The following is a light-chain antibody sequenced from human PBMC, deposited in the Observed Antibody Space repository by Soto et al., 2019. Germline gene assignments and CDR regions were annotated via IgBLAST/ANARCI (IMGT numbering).Light chain of an antibody. V-gene: IGLV2-14*03. Sequence: QSALTQPASVSGSPGQSITISCTGTSSDVGGYDYVSWYQQHPAKTPKLIIFDVSNRPSGIPDRYSAAKSGNPASMTISGLQAEDEAHYYCCSSTIGDTHMVFGEGTQLTLL. CDR1: SSDVGGYDY. CDR3: CSSTIGDTHMV. J-gene: IGLJ2*01. CDR2: DVS.